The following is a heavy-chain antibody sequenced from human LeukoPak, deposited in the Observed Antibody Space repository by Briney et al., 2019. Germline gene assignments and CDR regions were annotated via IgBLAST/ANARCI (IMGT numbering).Heavy chain of an antibody. Sequence: GGSLRLSCAASGFTFISYWMSWVRQAPGKGLEWVANMKYDGSEIYYVDSVKGRFTISRDNAMNSLFMQMNSLRAEDTAVYYCERRGGYSLFDYWGQGTLVTVSS. CDR1: GFTFISYW. J-gene: IGHJ4*02. CDR3: ERRGGYSLFDY. V-gene: IGHV3-7*01. D-gene: IGHD2-21*01. CDR2: MKYDGSEI.